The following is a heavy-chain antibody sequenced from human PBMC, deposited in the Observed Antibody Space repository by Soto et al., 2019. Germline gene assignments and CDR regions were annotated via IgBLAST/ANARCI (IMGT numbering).Heavy chain of an antibody. CDR1: GFTFSNYV. J-gene: IGHJ5*02. D-gene: IGHD2-21*02. Sequence: QVQLVESGGGVVQPGRSLRLSCAASGFTFSNYVMHWVRQAPGKGLEWVAVISYDGSKKYYADSVKGRFTISRDNAKNSLYLQMNSLRAEDTAVYYGAKTDDFVTLRSWGQGTLVTVSS. V-gene: IGHV3-30*18. CDR2: ISYDGSKK. CDR3: AKTDDFVTLRS.